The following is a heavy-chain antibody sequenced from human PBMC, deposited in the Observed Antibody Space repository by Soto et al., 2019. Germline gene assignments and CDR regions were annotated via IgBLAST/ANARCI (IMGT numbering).Heavy chain of an antibody. CDR3: ARVLWDSSSWYGDVGY. V-gene: IGHV1-18*01. D-gene: IGHD6-13*01. CDR1: GYTFTSYG. Sequence: QVQLVQSVAEVKKPGASVKVSCKASGYTFTSYGISWVRQAPGQGLEWMGWISAYNGNTNYAQKLQGRVSMTTDTATSTAYMELRSLRSDDKAVYYCARVLWDSSSWYGDVGYWVQVTLVTVSS. CDR2: ISAYNGNT. J-gene: IGHJ4*02.